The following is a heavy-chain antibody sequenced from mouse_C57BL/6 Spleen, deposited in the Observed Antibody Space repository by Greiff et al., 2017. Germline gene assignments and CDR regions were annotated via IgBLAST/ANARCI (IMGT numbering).Heavy chain of an antibody. J-gene: IGHJ2*01. CDR3: AREGLRRDFDY. Sequence: QVQLQQSGAELVRPGTSVKVSCKASGYAFTNYLIEWVKQRPGQGLEWIGVINPGSGGTNYNEKFKGKATLTADKSSSTAYMQLSSRTSEDSAVYFCAREGLRRDFDYWGQGTTLTVSS. V-gene: IGHV1-54*01. CDR1: GYAFTNYL. D-gene: IGHD2-4*01. CDR2: INPGSGGT.